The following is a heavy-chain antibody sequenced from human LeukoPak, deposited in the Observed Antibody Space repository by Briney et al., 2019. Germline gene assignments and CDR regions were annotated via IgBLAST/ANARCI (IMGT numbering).Heavy chain of an antibody. CDR2: IYWDDDK. CDR3: ADRSLGAVTRPFDS. D-gene: IGHD4-17*01. Sequence: SGPSQVNPTQTLTLTCTFSGFSLSTSGMGVGWIRLPPGKALECLALIYWDDDKRYSPSLKHRLAITKDTSKNQVVLTITNMDPVDTAKYYCADRSLGAVTRPFDSWGQGTLVTVSS. J-gene: IGHJ4*02. V-gene: IGHV2-5*02. CDR1: GFSLSTSGMG.